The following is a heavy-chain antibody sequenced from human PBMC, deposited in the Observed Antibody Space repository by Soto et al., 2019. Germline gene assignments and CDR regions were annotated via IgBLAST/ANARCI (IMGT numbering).Heavy chain of an antibody. CDR2: INPSSGGT. J-gene: IGHJ6*02. CDR1: GYPFTGPY. V-gene: IGHV1-2*02. CDR3: ARDLRTSSHGVDV. Sequence: ASVKVSCKASGYPFTGPYIYWVRQAPGQGLEWMGWINPSSGGTEFAEKFQGRVTVTRDTSIRTVFLELNSLTSDDTGVYFCARDLRTSSHGVDVWGQGPAATASS. D-gene: IGHD3-9*01.